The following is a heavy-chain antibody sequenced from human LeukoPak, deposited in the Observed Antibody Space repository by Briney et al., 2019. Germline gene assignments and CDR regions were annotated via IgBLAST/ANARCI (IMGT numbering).Heavy chain of an antibody. CDR2: IYYSGST. Sequence: PSETLSLTCTVSGGSISSSSYYWGWIRQPPGKGLEWIGSIYYSGSTYYNPSLKSRVTISVDTSKNQFSLKLSSVTAADTAVYYCARRRGGFGEGEFDYWGQGIPVTVST. D-gene: IGHD3-10*01. V-gene: IGHV4-39*01. CDR1: GGSISSSSYY. CDR3: ARRRGGFGEGEFDY. J-gene: IGHJ4*02.